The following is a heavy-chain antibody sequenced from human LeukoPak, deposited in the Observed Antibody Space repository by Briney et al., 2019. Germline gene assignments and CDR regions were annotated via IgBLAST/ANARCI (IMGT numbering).Heavy chain of an antibody. V-gene: IGHV4-59*01. CDR2: IYDGRNT. CDR3: ARAGWGDDSWSGPAINWVDP. D-gene: IGHD3-3*01. Sequence: SETLSLTCAVYGGSFSGYYWSWIRQPPGKGLEWIGYIYDGRNTNYNPSLRSRVTISADTSKNQFSLQLTSVTAADTAVYYCARAGWGDDSWSGPAINWVDPWGQGTLITVSS. J-gene: IGHJ5*02. CDR1: GGSFSGYY.